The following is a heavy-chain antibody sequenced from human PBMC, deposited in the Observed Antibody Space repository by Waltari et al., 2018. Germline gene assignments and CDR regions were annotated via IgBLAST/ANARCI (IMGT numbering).Heavy chain of an antibody. V-gene: IGHV3-21*01. J-gene: IGHJ4*02. Sequence: EVQVVESGGGLVKPGGSLRLSCQASGFTFSSYPMNWVRRAAGKGLEWVSSISSSSDNIYYADSVQGRFTISRDNAKNSLYLQMNSLRAEDTAVYYCARASRNVVPTVSDYWGQGTLVTVSS. D-gene: IGHD4-17*01. CDR1: GFTFSSYP. CDR3: ARASRNVVPTVSDY. CDR2: ISSSSDNI.